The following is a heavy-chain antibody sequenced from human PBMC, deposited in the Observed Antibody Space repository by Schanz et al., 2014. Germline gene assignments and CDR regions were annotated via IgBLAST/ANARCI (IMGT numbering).Heavy chain of an antibody. V-gene: IGHV1-69*04. CDR1: GGTFSSFG. D-gene: IGHD3-10*01. CDR2: IIPSLGLA. CDR3: ATGPSGSLDY. Sequence: VQLEQSGAEVKKPGSSVKVSCKASGGTFSSFGINWVRQAPGQGLEWMGRIIPSLGLAKYEQKFQDKVTITADKSTSTAYMDLSSLRPEDTAVYYCATGPSGSLDYWGQGTLVTVSS. J-gene: IGHJ4*02.